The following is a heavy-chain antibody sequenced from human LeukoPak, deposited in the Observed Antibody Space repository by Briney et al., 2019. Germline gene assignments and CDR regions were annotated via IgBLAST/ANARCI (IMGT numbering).Heavy chain of an antibody. V-gene: IGHV3-74*01. CDR2: TNNEGTSQ. J-gene: IGHJ4*02. CDR1: GFTFSNYW. CDR3: VRGSGGFDY. D-gene: IGHD6-19*01. Sequence: GGSLRLSCAASGFTFSNYWMHWVRQAPGKGLVWVSYTNNEGTSQYYAGFVKGRFTISRDNAKNTVDLQMNSLSVEDTAVYYCVRGSGGFDYWGQGSLVTVSS.